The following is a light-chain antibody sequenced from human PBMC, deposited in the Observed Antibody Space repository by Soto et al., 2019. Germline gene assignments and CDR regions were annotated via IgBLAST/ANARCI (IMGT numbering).Light chain of an antibody. V-gene: IGKV1-5*01. CDR3: QQYNSYPWT. CDR2: DAS. J-gene: IGKJ1*01. CDR1: QSISRR. Sequence: DIQMIQSPSALYASVGDRVTITCRASQSISRRLAWYQQKPGKAPKLLIYDASSLESGVPAGFSGSGSGTQFTLPLSSLQPDDFATYYCQQYNSYPWTFGQGTRVEIK.